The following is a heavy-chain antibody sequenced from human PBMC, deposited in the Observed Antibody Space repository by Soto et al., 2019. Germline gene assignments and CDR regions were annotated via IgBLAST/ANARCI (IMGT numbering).Heavy chain of an antibody. CDR1: GFTFSSYS. CDR3: ARDQLRFLEWLMDGMNV. D-gene: IGHD3-3*01. V-gene: IGHV3-21*01. CDR2: ISSSSYI. J-gene: IGHJ6*02. Sequence: GGSLRLSCAASGFTFSSYSMNWVRQAPGKGLEWVSSISSSSYIYYADSVKGRFTISRDNAKNSLYLQMNSLRAEDTAVYYCARDQLRFLEWLMDGMNVWGQGTTVTVSS.